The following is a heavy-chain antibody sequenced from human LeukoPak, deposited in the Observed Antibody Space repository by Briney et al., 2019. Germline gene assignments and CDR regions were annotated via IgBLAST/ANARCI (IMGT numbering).Heavy chain of an antibody. CDR3: ARAQQLVHWFDP. CDR2: ISAYNGNT. CDR1: GYTFTNYD. Sequence: ASVKVSCKASGYTFTNYDISWVRQAPGQGLEWMGWISAYNGNTNYAQKLQGRVTMTTDRSTSTTYMELRSLGSDDTAVYYCARAQQLVHWFDPWGQGTLVTVSS. D-gene: IGHD6-13*01. V-gene: IGHV1-18*01. J-gene: IGHJ5*02.